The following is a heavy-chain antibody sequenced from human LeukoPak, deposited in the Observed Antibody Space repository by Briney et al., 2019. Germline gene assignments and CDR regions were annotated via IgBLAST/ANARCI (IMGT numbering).Heavy chain of an antibody. Sequence: GGSLRLSCAASGFTFSTYWMTWVRQAPGKGLEWVANIKQDGSEKYFVDSVKGRFSISRDNAKNSLYLQMNSLRAEDTAVYYCARESQSAYYFDSSGYEDAFDIWGQGTMVTVSS. J-gene: IGHJ3*02. CDR2: IKQDGSEK. V-gene: IGHV3-7*01. D-gene: IGHD3-22*01. CDR3: ARESQSAYYFDSSGYEDAFDI. CDR1: GFTFSTYW.